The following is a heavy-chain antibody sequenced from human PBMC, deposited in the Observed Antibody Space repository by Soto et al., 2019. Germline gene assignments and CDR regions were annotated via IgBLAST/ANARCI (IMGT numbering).Heavy chain of an antibody. V-gene: IGHV2-5*02. CDR2: IYWDDDK. CDR3: AHSYQTSLTGYYTIMGYNWFDP. CDR1: GFSLSTSGVG. D-gene: IGHD3-9*01. J-gene: IGHJ5*02. Sequence: QITLKESGPTLVKPTQTLTLTCTFSGFSLSTSGVGVGWIRQPPGKALEWLALIYWDDDKRYSPSLKSRLTTTKDTSKNXXVXKXXNIEPLDTATYYYAHSYQTSLTGYYTIMGYNWFDPWGQGTLVTVSS.